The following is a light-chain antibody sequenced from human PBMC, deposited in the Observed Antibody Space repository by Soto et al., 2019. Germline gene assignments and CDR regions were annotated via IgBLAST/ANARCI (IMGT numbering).Light chain of an antibody. J-gene: IGKJ1*01. CDR3: QYYNNYCWT. CDR2: KTS. Sequence: IQLTQSPSTLSASVGDRVTITCRASQSISSWLAWYQQKPGKAPKFLIYKTSNLESGVPSRFSGSGSGTEFTLTISSLQPDDFATYYCQYYNNYCWTFGQGTKVEIK. CDR1: QSISSW. V-gene: IGKV1-5*03.